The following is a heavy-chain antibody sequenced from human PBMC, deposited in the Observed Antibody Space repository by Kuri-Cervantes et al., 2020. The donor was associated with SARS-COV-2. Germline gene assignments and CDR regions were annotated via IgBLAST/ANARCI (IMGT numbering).Heavy chain of an antibody. CDR3: ARVRATVPNYYYYYYYMDV. CDR2: IYSGGST. J-gene: IGHJ6*03. CDR1: GFTVSSNY. V-gene: IGHV3-53*01. Sequence: GESLKISCAASGFTVSSNYMSWVRQVPGKGLEWVSVIYSGGSTYYADSVKGRFTISRDNSKNTLYLQMNSLRAEDTAVYYCARVRATVPNYYYYYYYMDVWGKGTTVTVSS. D-gene: IGHD4-11*01.